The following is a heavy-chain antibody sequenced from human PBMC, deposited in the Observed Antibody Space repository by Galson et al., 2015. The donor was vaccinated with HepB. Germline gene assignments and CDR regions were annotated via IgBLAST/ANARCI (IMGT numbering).Heavy chain of an antibody. CDR3: ACSEVGATSPFDY. Sequence: SLRLSCAASGFTVSSNYMSWVRQAPGKGLEWVSVIYSGGSTYYADSVKGRFTISRDNSKNTLYLQMNSLRAEDTAVYYCACSEVGATSPFDYWGQGTLVTVSS. CDR1: GFTVSSNY. V-gene: IGHV3-66*02. D-gene: IGHD1-26*01. CDR2: IYSGGST. J-gene: IGHJ4*02.